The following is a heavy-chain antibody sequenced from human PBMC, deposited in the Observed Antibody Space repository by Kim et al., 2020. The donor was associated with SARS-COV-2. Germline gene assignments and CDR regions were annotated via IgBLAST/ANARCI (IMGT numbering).Heavy chain of an antibody. Sequence: GGSLRLSCAASGFTFSDYYMSWIRQAPGKGLEWVSYISSSSSYTNYADSVKGRFTISRDNAKNSLYLQMNSLRAEDTAVYYCARRRYCGGYCYVFDYWGQGTLVTVSS. V-gene: IGHV3-11*06. CDR2: ISSSSSYT. CDR3: ARRRYCGGYCYVFDY. D-gene: IGHD2-21*01. J-gene: IGHJ4*02. CDR1: GFTFSDYY.